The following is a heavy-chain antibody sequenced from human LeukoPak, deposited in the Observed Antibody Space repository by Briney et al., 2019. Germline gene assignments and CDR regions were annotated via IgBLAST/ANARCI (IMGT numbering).Heavy chain of an antibody. V-gene: IGHV1-2*02. Sequence: ASVKVSCKASGYTFTGYYMHWVRQAPGQGLEWMGWINPNSGGTNYAQKFQGRVTMTRDTSTSTAYMELSRLRSDDTAVYYCATPLYSSSPFIDYWGQGTLVTVSS. J-gene: IGHJ4*02. CDR1: GYTFTGYY. CDR2: INPNSGGT. CDR3: ATPLYSSSPFIDY. D-gene: IGHD6-6*01.